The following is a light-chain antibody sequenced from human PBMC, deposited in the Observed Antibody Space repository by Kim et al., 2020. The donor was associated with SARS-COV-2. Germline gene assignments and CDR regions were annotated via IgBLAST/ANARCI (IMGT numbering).Light chain of an antibody. J-gene: IGKJ4*01. CDR2: GAS. Sequence: VLTPSPRTLSLSPGERATLSCRASQSISSSSLGWHQQKPGQARRLLIYGASNRATAIPKRFSGSACRTDFTLIINRLEPEDFAVYYCQQYDNPPPVTFGGGTKVDIK. CDR1: QSISSSS. V-gene: IGKV3-20*01. CDR3: QQYDNPPPVT.